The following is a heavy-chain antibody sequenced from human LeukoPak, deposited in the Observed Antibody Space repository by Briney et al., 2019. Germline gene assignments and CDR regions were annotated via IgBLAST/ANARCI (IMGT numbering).Heavy chain of an antibody. CDR3: ARDPRGPTGYDSSGRDTFDY. D-gene: IGHD3-22*01. J-gene: IGHJ4*02. V-gene: IGHV3-7*01. CDR2: IKQDGSEE. CDR1: GVSISSSNSY. Sequence: PSETLSLTCTVSGVSISSSNSYWGWIRQPPGKGLEWVANIKQDGSEEYYVDSVKGRFTISRDNSKNTLYLQMNSLRTEDTAVYYCARDPRGPTGYDSSGRDTFDYWGQGTLVTVSS.